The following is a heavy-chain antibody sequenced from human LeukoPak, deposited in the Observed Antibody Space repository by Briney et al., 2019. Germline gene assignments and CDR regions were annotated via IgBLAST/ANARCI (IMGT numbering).Heavy chain of an antibody. CDR3: AREGDYGDYGGLDY. Sequence: GGSLRLSCAASGFTFSSYAMHWVRQAPGKGLEWVAVISYDGSNKYYADSVKGRFTISRDNSKNTLYLQMNSLRAEDTAVYYCAREGDYGDYGGLDYWGQGTLVTVSS. CDR1: GFTFSSYA. CDR2: ISYDGSNK. D-gene: IGHD4-17*01. J-gene: IGHJ4*02. V-gene: IGHV3-30-3*01.